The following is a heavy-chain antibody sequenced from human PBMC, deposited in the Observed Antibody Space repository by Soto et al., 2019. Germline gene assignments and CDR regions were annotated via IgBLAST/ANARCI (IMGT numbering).Heavy chain of an antibody. CDR2: INAGNGNT. J-gene: IGHJ3*02. Sequence: QVQLVQSGAEVKKPGASVKVSCKASAYTFTHYSMHWVRQAPGQRLEWMGSINAGNGNTKYSQKFQGRVTMTSDTSASTAYMELSSLRSEDTAVHYCARRGSREDTDMGNDAFDIWGQGTMVTVSS. V-gene: IGHV1-3*01. CDR1: AYTFTHYS. CDR3: ARRGSREDTDMGNDAFDI. D-gene: IGHD5-18*01.